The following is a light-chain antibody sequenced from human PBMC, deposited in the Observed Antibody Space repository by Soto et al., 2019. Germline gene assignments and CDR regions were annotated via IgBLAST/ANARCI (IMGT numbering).Light chain of an antibody. CDR2: EVT. J-gene: IGLJ3*02. CDR3: SSFASSNTWV. V-gene: IGLV2-8*01. CDR1: SSDVGAYNY. Sequence: QSVLTRPPSASGSPGQSVTISCTGTSSDVGAYNYVSWYQQHAGKAPKLVIYEVTKRPSGVPDRFSGSKSANTASLTVSGLQAEDEADYYCSSFASSNTWVFGGGTKLPS.